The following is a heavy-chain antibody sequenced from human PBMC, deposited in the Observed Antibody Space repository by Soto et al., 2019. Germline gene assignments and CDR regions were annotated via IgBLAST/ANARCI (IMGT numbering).Heavy chain of an antibody. V-gene: IGHV4-59*01. J-gene: IGHJ5*02. Sequence: QVQLQESGPGLVKPSETLSLTCTVSGGSISSYYWSWIRQPPGKGLGWIGYIYYSGSTNYNPSLKSRVTISVDPSKNQFRLTRSSLTAADTAVYYGARVVGDDMFCPFDHWGQGTLVTVSS. CDR1: GGSISSYY. D-gene: IGHD3-9*01. CDR2: IYYSGST. CDR3: ARVVGDDMFCPFDH.